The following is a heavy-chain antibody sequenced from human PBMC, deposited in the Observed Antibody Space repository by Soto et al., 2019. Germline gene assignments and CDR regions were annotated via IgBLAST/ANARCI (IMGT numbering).Heavy chain of an antibody. D-gene: IGHD3-10*01. CDR2: VSAHNGNT. V-gene: IGHV1-18*01. J-gene: IGHJ4*02. CDR3: ARGRYGEY. Sequence: QVHLVQSGAEVKKPGASVKVSCKGSGYAFTTYGITWVRQAPGQGLEMMGWVSAHNGNTNYAQKLQGRVTVTRDRTTSTAYMELRSLRSDDTAVYCCARGRYGEYWGQGALVTGSS. CDR1: GYAFTTYG.